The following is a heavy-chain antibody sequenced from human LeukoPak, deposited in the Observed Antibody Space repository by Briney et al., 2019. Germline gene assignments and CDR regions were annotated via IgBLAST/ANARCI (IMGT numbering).Heavy chain of an antibody. V-gene: IGHV1-18*01. CDR3: ARVLSSSHPDGYYYYYYMDV. J-gene: IGHJ6*03. Sequence: GASVKVSCKTTGYTFTSYGITWVRQGPGQGLEWMGWISVYNGNTNYAQKVQGRVTMTTDTSTSTAYMEMRSLRSDDTAVYYCARVLSSSHPDGYYYYYYMDVWGTGTTVTVSS. D-gene: IGHD5-24*01. CDR2: ISVYNGNT. CDR1: GYTFTSYG.